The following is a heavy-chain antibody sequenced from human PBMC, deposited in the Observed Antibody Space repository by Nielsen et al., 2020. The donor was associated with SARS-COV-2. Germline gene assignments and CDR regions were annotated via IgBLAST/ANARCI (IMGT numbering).Heavy chain of an antibody. D-gene: IGHD5-24*01. V-gene: IGHV4-39*01. CDR1: GVSISSSNYY. J-gene: IGHJ3*02. CDR2: ISYSGST. Sequence: SETLSLTCTVSGVSISSSNYYWGWIRQPPGKGLEWIGNISYSGSTYNHPSLKSRVTISVDTSKNQFSLKLSSVTAADTAVYYCATITRDAFDIWGQGTMVTVSS. CDR3: ATITRDAFDI.